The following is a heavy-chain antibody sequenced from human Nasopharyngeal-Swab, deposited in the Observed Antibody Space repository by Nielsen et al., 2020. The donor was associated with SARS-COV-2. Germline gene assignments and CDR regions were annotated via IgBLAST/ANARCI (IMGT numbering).Heavy chain of an antibody. CDR3: ARDIFDY. V-gene: IGHV3-7*01. Sequence: GESLNISCAASGFTFSSFWMNWVRQAPGKGLEWVANIKQDGSEKYYVDSVKGRFTISRDNAKNSLYLQMNSLRAEDTAVYYCARDIFDYWGQGTLVTVSS. CDR1: GFTFSSFW. CDR2: IKQDGSEK. J-gene: IGHJ4*02.